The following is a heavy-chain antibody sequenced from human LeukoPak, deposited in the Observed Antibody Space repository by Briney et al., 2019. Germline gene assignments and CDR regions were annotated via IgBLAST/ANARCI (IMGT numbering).Heavy chain of an antibody. CDR1: GGSISSYY. CDR3: ATRSTGVAATFDS. CDR2: IYDSGNT. Sequence: SETLSLTCTVSGGSISSYYWSWIRQPPGKGLEWIGYIYDSGNTNYNPSLKSRVTISVDASKNQFSLKLSSVTAADTAVYYCATRSTGVAATFDSWGQGALVTVSS. J-gene: IGHJ4*02. V-gene: IGHV4-59*01. D-gene: IGHD2-15*01.